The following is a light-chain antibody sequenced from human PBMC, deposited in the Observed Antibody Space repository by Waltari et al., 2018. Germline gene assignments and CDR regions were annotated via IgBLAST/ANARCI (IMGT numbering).Light chain of an antibody. J-gene: IGLJ2*01. CDR1: NLGSKS. CDR2: YDS. Sequence: SYVVTQSPSVSVAPGATARIPCGGDNLGSKSVHWYQQRPGQAPVLVISYDSDRPSGIPERFSGSNSGNTATLTISWVEAEDEADYYCLVWHSTIDHQGVFGGGTKLTVL. V-gene: IGLV3-21*04. CDR3: LVWHSTIDHQGV.